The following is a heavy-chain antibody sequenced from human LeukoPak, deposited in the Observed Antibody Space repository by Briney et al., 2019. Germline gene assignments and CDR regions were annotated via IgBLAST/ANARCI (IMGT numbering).Heavy chain of an antibody. Sequence: SETLSLTCTVSGGSISSSSYYWGWIRQPPGKGLEWIGSIYYSGSTYYNPSLKSRVTISVDTSKNQFSLKLSSVTAADTAVYYCARDRGATPPGGRFGYWGQGTLVTVSS. D-gene: IGHD1-26*01. V-gene: IGHV4-39*07. CDR2: IYYSGST. CDR1: GGSISSSSYY. J-gene: IGHJ4*02. CDR3: ARDRGATPPGGRFGY.